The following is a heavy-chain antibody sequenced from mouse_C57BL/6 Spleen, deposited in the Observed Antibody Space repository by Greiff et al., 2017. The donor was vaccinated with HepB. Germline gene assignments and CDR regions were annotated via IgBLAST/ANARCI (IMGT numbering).Heavy chain of an antibody. Sequence: VKLQQPGAELVKPGASVKLSCKASGYTFTSYWMHWVKQRPGRGLEWIGRIDPNSGGTKYNEKFKSKATLTVDKPSSTAYMQLSSLTSEDSAVYYCAREGITTVVATDYAMDYWGQGTSVTVSS. CDR2: IDPNSGGT. CDR1: GYTFTSYW. D-gene: IGHD1-1*01. J-gene: IGHJ4*01. V-gene: IGHV1-72*01. CDR3: AREGITTVVATDYAMDY.